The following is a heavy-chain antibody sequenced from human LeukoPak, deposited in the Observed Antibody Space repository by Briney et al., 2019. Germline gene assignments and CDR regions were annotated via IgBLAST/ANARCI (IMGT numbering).Heavy chain of an antibody. CDR1: GGTFSSYA. CDR2: IIPIFGTA. CDR3: ARVRCGGDCYFDY. J-gene: IGHJ4*02. D-gene: IGHD2-21*02. Sequence: SVKVSCKASGGTFSSYAISWVRQAPGQGFEWMGGIIPIFGTANYAQKFQGRVTITADESTSTAYMELSSLRSEDTAVYYCARVRCGGDCYFDYWGQGTLVTVSS. V-gene: IGHV1-69*01.